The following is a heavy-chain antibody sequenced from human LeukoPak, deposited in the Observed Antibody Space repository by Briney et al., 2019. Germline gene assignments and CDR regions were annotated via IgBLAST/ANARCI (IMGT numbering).Heavy chain of an antibody. J-gene: IGHJ4*02. V-gene: IGHV3-9*01. Sequence: SGGSLRLSCAASGFTFDDYAMHWVRQAPGKGLEWVSGISWNSGRIGYADSVKGRFTISRDNAKNSLYLQMNSLRTEDTAVYYCAKVKAVAGTLYFDYWGQGTLVTVSS. CDR2: ISWNSGRI. CDR1: GFTFDDYA. CDR3: AKVKAVAGTLYFDY. D-gene: IGHD6-19*01.